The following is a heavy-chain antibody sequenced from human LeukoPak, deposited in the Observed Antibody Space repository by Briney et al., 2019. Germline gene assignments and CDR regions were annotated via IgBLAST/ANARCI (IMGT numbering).Heavy chain of an antibody. J-gene: IGHJ5*02. Sequence: PSETLSLTCTVSGGSISRGDYYWSWIRQPPGKGLEWIGYIYYSGSTYYNPSLKSRVTISVDTSKNQFSLKLSSVTAADTAVYYRARGPDTAMVNWFDPWGQGTLVTVSS. CDR3: ARGPDTAMVNWFDP. V-gene: IGHV4-30-4*01. D-gene: IGHD5-18*01. CDR2: IYYSGST. CDR1: GGSISRGDYY.